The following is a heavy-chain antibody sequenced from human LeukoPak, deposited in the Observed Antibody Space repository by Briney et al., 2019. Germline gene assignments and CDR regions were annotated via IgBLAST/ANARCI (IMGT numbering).Heavy chain of an antibody. J-gene: IGHJ4*02. V-gene: IGHV3-15*01. Sequence: GGSLILSCAVSGFTFTNAWMNWVRPAPGKGLEWVGRVRAKTDGGTIEYAAPVKGRFSISRDDSTDTVYLQMNSLKSEDTAVYYCAADTPVPLAQIDYWGQGALVTVSS. D-gene: IGHD2/OR15-2a*01. CDR3: AADTPVPLAQIDY. CDR1: GFTFTNAW. CDR2: VRAKTDGGTI.